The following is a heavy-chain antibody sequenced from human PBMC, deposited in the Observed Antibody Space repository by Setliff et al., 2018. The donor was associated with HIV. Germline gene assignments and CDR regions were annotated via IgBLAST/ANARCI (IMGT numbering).Heavy chain of an antibody. Sequence: PGESLKISCAASGFTFSYYAIHWVRQAPGKGLEWVAVISYNGDNKEYADSVKGRFTISRDTSKNTVFLQMNSLRAGDTAIYYCARDKNALGNFDYWGQGTLVTVSS. CDR3: ARDKNALGNFDY. CDR2: ISYNGDNK. CDR1: GFTFSYYA. J-gene: IGHJ4*02. V-gene: IGHV3-30-3*01. D-gene: IGHD2-2*01.